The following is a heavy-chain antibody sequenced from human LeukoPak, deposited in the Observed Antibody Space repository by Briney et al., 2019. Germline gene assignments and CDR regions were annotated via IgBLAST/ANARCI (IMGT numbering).Heavy chain of an antibody. CDR2: IIPIFGTA. CDR3: ARAAYVGYDFWSGYYGVDY. CDR1: GYTFTSYG. J-gene: IGHJ4*02. V-gene: IGHV1-69*13. Sequence: ASVKVSCKASGYTFTSYGISWVRQAPGQGLEWMGGIIPIFGTANYAQKFQGRVTITADESTSTAYMELSSLRSEDTAVYYCARAAYVGYDFWSGYYGVDYWGQGTLVTVSS. D-gene: IGHD3-3*01.